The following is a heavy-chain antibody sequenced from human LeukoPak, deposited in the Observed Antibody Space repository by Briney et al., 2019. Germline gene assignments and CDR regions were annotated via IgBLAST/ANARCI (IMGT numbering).Heavy chain of an antibody. J-gene: IGHJ4*02. V-gene: IGHV3-23*01. CDR2: ISGSGGST. CDR3: AKDFVGSSLWYFDY. D-gene: IGHD6-6*01. Sequence: GGSLRLSCAASGFTFSSYTMSWVRQAPGKGLEWVSAISGSGGSTYYADSVKGRFTISRDNSKNTLYLQMNSLRAEDTAVYYCAKDFVGSSLWYFDYWGQGTLVTVSS. CDR1: GFTFSSYT.